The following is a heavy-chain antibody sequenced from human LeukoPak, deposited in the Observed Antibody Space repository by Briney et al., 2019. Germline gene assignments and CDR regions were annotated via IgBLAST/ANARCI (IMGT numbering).Heavy chain of an antibody. CDR1: GGSISSYY. CDR2: IYYSGST. Sequence: SETLSLTCTVSGGSISSYYWSWIRQPPGKGLEWIGYIYYSGSTNYNPSLKSRVTISVDMSKNQFSLKLSSVTAADTAVYYCARDNYNPGVQLEGGDAFDIWGQGTMVTVSS. D-gene: IGHD1-1*01. V-gene: IGHV4-59*12. CDR3: ARDNYNPGVQLEGGDAFDI. J-gene: IGHJ3*02.